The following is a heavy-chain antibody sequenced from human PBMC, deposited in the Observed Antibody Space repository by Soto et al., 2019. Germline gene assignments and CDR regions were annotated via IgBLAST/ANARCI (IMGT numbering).Heavy chain of an antibody. CDR2: IKSKTDGGTT. CDR3: TTSFSSGWYVDYFDY. J-gene: IGHJ4*02. Sequence: GSLRLSCAASGFTFSNAWMSWVRQAPGKGLEWVGRIKSKTDGGTTDYAAPVKGRFTISRDDSKNTLYLQMNSLKTEDTAVYYCTTSFSSGWYVDYFDYWGQGTLVTVSS. V-gene: IGHV3-15*01. D-gene: IGHD6-19*01. CDR1: GFTFSNAW.